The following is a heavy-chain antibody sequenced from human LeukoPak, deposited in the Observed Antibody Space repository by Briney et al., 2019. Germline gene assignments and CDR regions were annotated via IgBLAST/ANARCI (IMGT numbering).Heavy chain of an antibody. CDR3: ARDQSSSGWDTNFGC. Sequence: GGSLRLSCAASGFTFSSYGMSWVRQAPGKGLEWVSAISGSGGSTYYADSVKGRFTISRDNSKNTLYLQMNSLRAEDTAIYYCARDQSSSGWDTNFGCWGQGTLVTVSS. V-gene: IGHV3-23*01. J-gene: IGHJ4*02. D-gene: IGHD6-19*01. CDR1: GFTFSSYG. CDR2: ISGSGGST.